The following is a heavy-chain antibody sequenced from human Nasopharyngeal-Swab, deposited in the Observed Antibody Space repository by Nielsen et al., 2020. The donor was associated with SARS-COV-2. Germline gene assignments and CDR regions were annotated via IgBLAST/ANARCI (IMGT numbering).Heavy chain of an antibody. CDR2: ISGGSRAI. V-gene: IGHV3-48*02. J-gene: IGHJ6*02. Sequence: WIRQPPGKGLEWVSYISGGSRAIYYADSVKGRFTISRDNGKNSLYLQMSSLSDEDTAVYYCARDSRVAYSMDVWGQGTTVTVSS. D-gene: IGHD2-15*01. CDR3: ARDSRVAYSMDV.